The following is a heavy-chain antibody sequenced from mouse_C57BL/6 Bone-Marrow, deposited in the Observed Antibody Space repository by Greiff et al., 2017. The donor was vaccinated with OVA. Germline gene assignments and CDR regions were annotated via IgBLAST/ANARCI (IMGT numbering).Heavy chain of an antibody. J-gene: IGHJ1*03. V-gene: IGHV5-17*01. D-gene: IGHD1-1*01. CDR2: ISSGSSTI. CDR3: ARPPPYYYGSSYGYFDV. Sequence: EVKLVESGGGLVKPGGSLKLSCAASGFTFSDYGMHWVRQAPEKGLEWVAYISSGSSTIYYADTVKGRFTISRDNAKNTLFLQMTSLRSEDTAMYYCARPPPYYYGSSYGYFDVWGTGTTVTVSS. CDR1: GFTFSDYG.